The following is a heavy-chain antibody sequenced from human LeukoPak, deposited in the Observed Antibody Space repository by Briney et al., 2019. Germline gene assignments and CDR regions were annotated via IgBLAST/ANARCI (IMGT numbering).Heavy chain of an antibody. D-gene: IGHD3-10*01. Sequence: GRSLRLSCAASGFTFSSYGMHWVRQAPGKGLEWVAVIWYDGSNKYYADSVKGRFTISRDNSKNTLYLQMNSLRAEDTAVYYCARRPSGSSLDYWGQGTLVTVSP. CDR1: GFTFSSYG. J-gene: IGHJ4*02. V-gene: IGHV3-33*01. CDR3: ARRPSGSSLDY. CDR2: IWYDGSNK.